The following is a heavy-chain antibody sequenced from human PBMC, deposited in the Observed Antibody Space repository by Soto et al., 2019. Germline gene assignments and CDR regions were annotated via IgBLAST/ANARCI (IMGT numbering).Heavy chain of an antibody. CDR2: FDPEDGET. CDR1: GYTLTELS. D-gene: IGHD4-17*01. J-gene: IGHJ6*03. CDR3: ARGVRGRDYGIYYYYYYMDV. V-gene: IGHV1-24*01. Sequence: ASVKVSCKVSGYTLTELSMHWVRQAPGKGLEWMGGFDPEDGETIYAQKFQGRVTMTENTSTDTAYMELSSLRSEDTAVYYCARGVRGRDYGIYYYYYYMDVWGKGTTVTVSS.